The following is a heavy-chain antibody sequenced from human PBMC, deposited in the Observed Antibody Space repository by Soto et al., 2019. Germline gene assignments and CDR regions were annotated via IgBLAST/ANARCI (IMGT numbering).Heavy chain of an antibody. CDR1: GFTFDSYA. Sequence: PGGSLRLSCAASGFTFDSYAMHWVRQAPGKGLEWVSSISWNSGTTGYADSVKGRFTISRDNAKNSLYLQMDSLRAEDTALYYCAKELAGYSYGYELDYAGPATMVTVST. CDR3: AKELAGYSYGYELDY. D-gene: IGHD5-18*01. J-gene: IGHJ4*02. CDR2: ISWNSGTT. V-gene: IGHV3-9*01.